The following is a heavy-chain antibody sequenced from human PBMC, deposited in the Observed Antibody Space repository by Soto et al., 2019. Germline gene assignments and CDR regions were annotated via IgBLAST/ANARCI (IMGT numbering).Heavy chain of an antibody. CDR2: ISAYNGNT. V-gene: IGHV1-18*01. J-gene: IGHJ5*02. CDR3: AREPFCSSTSCPHNWFDP. D-gene: IGHD2-2*01. Sequence: ASVKVSCKASGYTFTSYGISWVRQAPGQGLEWMGWISAYNGNTNYAQKLQGRVNMTTDTSTSTAYMELRSLRSDDTAVYYCAREPFCSSTSCPHNWFDPWGQGTLVTVSS. CDR1: GYTFTSYG.